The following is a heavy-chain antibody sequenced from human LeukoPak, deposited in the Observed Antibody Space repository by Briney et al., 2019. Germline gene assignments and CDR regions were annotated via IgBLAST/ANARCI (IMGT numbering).Heavy chain of an antibody. D-gene: IGHD6-13*01. Sequence: GGSLRLSCAASGFTFSRYSMNWVRQAPGKGLEWVSSISSGSSYIYYGDSVKGRFTISRDNAKNSLYLQMNSLRAGDTAVYYCARDGQQLGSAFDYWGQGTLVTVSS. CDR3: ARDGQQLGSAFDY. J-gene: IGHJ4*02. CDR2: ISSGSSYI. CDR1: GFTFSRYS. V-gene: IGHV3-21*01.